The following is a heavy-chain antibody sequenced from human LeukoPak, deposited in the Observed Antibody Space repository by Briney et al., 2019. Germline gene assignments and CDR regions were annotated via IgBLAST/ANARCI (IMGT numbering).Heavy chain of an antibody. V-gene: IGHV4-34*01. CDR3: ARSTYCGGDCYFRYYYYGMDV. CDR2: INHSGST. D-gene: IGHD2-21*02. CDR1: GGSFSGYY. J-gene: IGHJ6*02. Sequence: PSETLSLTCAVYGGSFSGYYWSWIRQPPGKGLEWIGEINHSGSTNYNPSLKSRVTISVDTSKNQFSLKLSSVTAADTAVYYCARSTYCGGDCYFRYYYYGMDVWGQGTTVTVSS.